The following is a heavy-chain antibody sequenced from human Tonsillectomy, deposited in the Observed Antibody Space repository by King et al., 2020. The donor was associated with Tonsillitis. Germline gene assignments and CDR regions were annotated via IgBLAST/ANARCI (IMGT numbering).Heavy chain of an antibody. CDR1: GGSISSY. CDR2: IYYSGST. V-gene: IGHV4-59*01. J-gene: IGHJ3*02. Sequence: MQLQESGPGLVKPSETLSLTCTVSGGSISSYWSWVRQPPGKGLEWIGYIYYSGSTNYNPSLKSRVTISIDTSKNQLSLKLSSVTAADTAVYYCARDRDWGIGALDIWGQGTMVTVSS. D-gene: IGHD7-27*01. CDR3: ARDRDWGIGALDI.